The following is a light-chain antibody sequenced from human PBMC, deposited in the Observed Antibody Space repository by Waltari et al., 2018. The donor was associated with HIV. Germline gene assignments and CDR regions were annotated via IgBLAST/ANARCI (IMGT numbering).Light chain of an antibody. Sequence: EIVMTQSPATLSVSPGERATLSCRASQSVSSNLAWYQQKPGQAPRLLIYGASTRATGIPARFSGSGSGTEFTLTISSLQSEDFAVYYCQQYNNWSSWSFGGGTKVEIK. J-gene: IGKJ4*01. CDR2: GAS. V-gene: IGKV3-15*01. CDR3: QQYNNWSSWS. CDR1: QSVSSN.